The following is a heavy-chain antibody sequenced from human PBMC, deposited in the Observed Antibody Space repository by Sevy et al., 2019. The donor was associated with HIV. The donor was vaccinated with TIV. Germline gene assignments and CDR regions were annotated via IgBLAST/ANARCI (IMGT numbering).Heavy chain of an antibody. V-gene: IGHV1-18*01. CDR1: GYTFTSYG. D-gene: IGHD5-18*01. Sequence: ASVKVSCKASGYTFTSYGISWVRQAPGQGLEWMGWISAYNGNTNYAQKLQGRVTMTTDTSTSTAYMELRSLRSDDTAVYYCARDTAMDPYYYYGMDVWGQGTTVTVSS. CDR2: ISAYNGNT. CDR3: ARDTAMDPYYYYGMDV. J-gene: IGHJ6*02.